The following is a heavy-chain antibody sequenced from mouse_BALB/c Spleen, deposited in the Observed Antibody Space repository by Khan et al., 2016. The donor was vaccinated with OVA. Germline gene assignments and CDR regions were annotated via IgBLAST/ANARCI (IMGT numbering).Heavy chain of an antibody. J-gene: IGHJ3*01. CDR2: INPSNGYT. CDR3: VRDGAYHRNDGWFAY. Sequence: QXQLQQSGAELARPGASVKMSCKASGYTFTSYTIHWIKKRPGQGLEWIGYINPSNGYTNYNQKFKDKATLTTDKSSTTAYLQLSSLTSDDSAVYNCVRDGAYHRNDGWFAYWGQGTLVTVSA. D-gene: IGHD2-14*01. V-gene: IGHV1-4*01. CDR1: GYTFTSYT.